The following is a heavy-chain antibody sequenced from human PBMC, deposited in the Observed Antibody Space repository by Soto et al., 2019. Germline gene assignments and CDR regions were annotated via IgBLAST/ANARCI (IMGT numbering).Heavy chain of an antibody. J-gene: IGHJ3*02. V-gene: IGHV3-33*01. Sequence: PGGSLRLSCAASGFTFSSYGMHWVRQAPGKGLEWVAVIWYDGSNKYYADSVKGRFTISRDNAKNSLYLQMNSLRAEDTAVYYCARFLSAFDIWGQGTMVTVSS. CDR3: ARFLSAFDI. CDR1: GFTFSSYG. CDR2: IWYDGSNK.